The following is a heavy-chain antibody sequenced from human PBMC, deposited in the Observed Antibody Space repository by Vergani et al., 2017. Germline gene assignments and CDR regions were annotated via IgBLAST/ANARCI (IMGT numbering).Heavy chain of an antibody. CDR2: INPNSGGT. CDR3: ARLTYYYGSGSYPYYFDY. CDR1: GYTFTGYY. D-gene: IGHD3-10*01. V-gene: IGHV1-2*02. J-gene: IGHJ4*02. Sequence: QVQLVQSGAEVKKPGASVKVSCKASGYTFTGYYMHWVRQAPGQGLEWMGWINPNSGGTNYAQKFQGRVTMTRDTSISTAYMELSRLRPDDTAVYYCARLTYYYGSGSYPYYFDYWGQGTLVTVSS.